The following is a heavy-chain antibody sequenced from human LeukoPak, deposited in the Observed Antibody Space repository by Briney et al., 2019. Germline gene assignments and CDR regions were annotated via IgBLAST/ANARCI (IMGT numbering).Heavy chain of an antibody. D-gene: IGHD2-2*01. CDR1: GSIFTSYW. CDR3: ARDLVTELTGDWFDP. Sequence: GAALQISRKGSGSIFTSYWIGGVRQAGGKGVERGGNIKYDGIEKYDEDSGKGRFTISRDNDKKPLYLQTNSMRDEDTAVYYCARDLVTELTGDWFDPWGQGTLVTVSS. J-gene: IGHJ5*02. CDR2: IKYDGIEK. V-gene: IGHV3-7*01.